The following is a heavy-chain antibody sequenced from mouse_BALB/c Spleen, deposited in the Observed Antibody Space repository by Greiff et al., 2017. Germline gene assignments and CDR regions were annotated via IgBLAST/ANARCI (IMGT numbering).Heavy chain of an antibody. Sequence: VQLQQSGAELARPGASVKLSCKASGYTFTSYWMQWVKQRPGQGLEWIGAIYPGDGDTRYTQKFKGKATLTADKSSSTAYMQLSSLASEDSAVYYCARGDGYYEDYAMDYWGQGTSVTVSS. CDR1: GYTFTSYW. J-gene: IGHJ4*01. D-gene: IGHD2-3*01. V-gene: IGHV1-87*01. CDR2: IYPGDGDT. CDR3: ARGDGYYEDYAMDY.